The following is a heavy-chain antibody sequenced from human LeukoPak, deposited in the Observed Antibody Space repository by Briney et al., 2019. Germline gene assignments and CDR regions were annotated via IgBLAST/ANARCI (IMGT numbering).Heavy chain of an antibody. CDR3: ASRAATRGYYFDY. D-gene: IGHD2-15*01. V-gene: IGHV4-34*01. Sequence: PSETLSLTCAVYGGSFSGYYWSWIRQPPGKGLEWIGEINHSGSTNYNPSLKSRVTISVDTSKNQFSLKLSSVTAADTAVYYCASRAATRGYYFDYWGRGTLVTVSS. CDR2: INHSGST. J-gene: IGHJ4*01. CDR1: GGSFSGYY.